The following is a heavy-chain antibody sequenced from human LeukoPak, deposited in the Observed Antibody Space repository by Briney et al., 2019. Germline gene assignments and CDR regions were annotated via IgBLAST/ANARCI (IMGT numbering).Heavy chain of an antibody. V-gene: IGHV1-18*01. CDR1: GYTFTSYD. J-gene: IGHJ4*02. CDR2: ISAYNGNT. CDR3: ARDGHFYGPLTAGVRFDY. D-gene: IGHD6-13*01. Sequence: VASVKVSCKASGYTFTSYDINWVRQAPGQGLEWMGWISAYNGNTNYAQKLQGRVTMTTDTSTSTAYMELRSLRSDDTAVYYCARDGHFYGPLTAGVRFDYWGQGTLVTVSS.